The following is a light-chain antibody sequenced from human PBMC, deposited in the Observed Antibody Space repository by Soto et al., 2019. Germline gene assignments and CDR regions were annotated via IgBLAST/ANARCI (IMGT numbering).Light chain of an antibody. CDR2: GSS. V-gene: IGKV3-20*01. Sequence: EIVLTQSPGTLSLSPGEIATLSCRASQSVSSSYLAWYQQKPGQAPRLLIYGSSSRATGIPDRFSGSGSGTDFTLTISRLEPEDFAVYYCQQYGSSLGVTFGGGTQVEIK. CDR3: QQYGSSLGVT. J-gene: IGKJ4*01. CDR1: QSVSSSY.